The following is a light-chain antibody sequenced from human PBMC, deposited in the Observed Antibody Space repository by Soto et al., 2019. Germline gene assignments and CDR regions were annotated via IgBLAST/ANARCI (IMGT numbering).Light chain of an antibody. CDR1: SSNIGSNY. J-gene: IGLJ3*02. CDR2: RNN. V-gene: IGLV1-47*01. CDR3: AACDDSLSGWV. Sequence: QSVLTQPPSAPGTPGQRVTISCSGSSSNIGSNYVYWYQQLPGTAPKLLIYRNNQRPSGVPDRFSGSKSGTSASLAISGLRSEDEADYYCAACDDSLSGWVFGGGTQLTVL.